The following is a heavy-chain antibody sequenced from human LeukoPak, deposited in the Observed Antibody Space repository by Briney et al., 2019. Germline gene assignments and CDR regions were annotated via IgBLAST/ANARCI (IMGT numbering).Heavy chain of an antibody. CDR1: GGSISSSSYY. CDR2: IYYSGST. Sequence: TSETLSLTCTVSGGSISSSSYYWGWTRQPPGKGLEWIGSIYYSGSTYYNPSLKSRVTISVDTSKNQFSLKLSSVTAADTAVYYCARPRIFHAFDIWGQGTMVTVSS. J-gene: IGHJ3*02. V-gene: IGHV4-39*01. D-gene: IGHD3-9*01. CDR3: ARPRIFHAFDI.